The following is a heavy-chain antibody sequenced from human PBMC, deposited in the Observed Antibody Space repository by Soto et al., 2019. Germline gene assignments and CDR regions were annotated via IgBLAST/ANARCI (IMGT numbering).Heavy chain of an antibody. CDR1: GITVSTNY. Sequence: PGGSLRLSCAVSGITVSTNYMSWVRQAPGKGLEWVSVIYSGGSTYYADSMKGRFTISRDNSKNTLYLQMNSLRAEDTAVYYCAREISRSSAWYDYWGQGTLVTVSS. CDR2: IYSGGST. J-gene: IGHJ4*02. CDR3: AREISRSSAWYDY. D-gene: IGHD6-19*01. V-gene: IGHV3-66*01.